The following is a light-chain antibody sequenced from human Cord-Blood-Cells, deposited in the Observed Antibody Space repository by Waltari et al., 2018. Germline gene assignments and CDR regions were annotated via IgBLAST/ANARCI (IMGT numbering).Light chain of an antibody. CDR2: DVS. Sequence: QSALPQPASVSGSPGQSITISCTGTTRDVGGYNYVAWYQQHPGKAPKLMIYDVSNRPSGVSNRCSGSKSGNTASLTISGLQAEDEADYYCSSYTSSSTLYVFGTGTKVTVL. V-gene: IGLV2-14*01. J-gene: IGLJ1*01. CDR1: TRDVGGYNY. CDR3: SSYTSSSTLYV.